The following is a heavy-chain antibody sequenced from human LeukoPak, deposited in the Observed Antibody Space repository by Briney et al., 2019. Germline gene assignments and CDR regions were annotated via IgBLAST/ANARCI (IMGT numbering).Heavy chain of an antibody. Sequence: ASVKVSCKACGYTFTSYEINWVRQATGQGLEWMGWMNPNSGNTGYAQKFQGGVTMTRNTSISTAYMELSSLRSEDTAVYYCASYSSSSLYYYYGMDVWGQGTTVTVSS. D-gene: IGHD6-6*01. CDR2: MNPNSGNT. CDR1: GYTFTSYE. V-gene: IGHV1-8*01. J-gene: IGHJ6*02. CDR3: ASYSSSSLYYYYGMDV.